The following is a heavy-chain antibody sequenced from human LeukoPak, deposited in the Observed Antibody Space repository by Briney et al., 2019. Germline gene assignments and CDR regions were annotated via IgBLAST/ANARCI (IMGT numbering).Heavy chain of an antibody. Sequence: ASVKVSCKVSGYTLTELSMHWVRQAPGKGLEWMGGFDPEDGETIYAQKFQGRVTMTEDTSTDTAYMEPSTLRSEDTAVYYCATTTDGLFDYWGQGTLVTVSS. V-gene: IGHV1-24*01. J-gene: IGHJ4*02. CDR2: FDPEDGET. CDR1: GYTLTELS. CDR3: ATTTDGLFDY. D-gene: IGHD4-17*01.